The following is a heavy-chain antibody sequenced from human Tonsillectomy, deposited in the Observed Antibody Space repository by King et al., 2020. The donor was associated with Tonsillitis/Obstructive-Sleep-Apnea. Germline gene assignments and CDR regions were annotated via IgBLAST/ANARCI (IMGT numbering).Heavy chain of an antibody. V-gene: IGHV5-10-1*01. J-gene: IGHJ6*03. CDR3: AMADRRGGRRGYYYYYMDV. Sequence: VQLVESGAEEKKPGESLGISRKGSGYIFTSYWISWVRQMPGKGLEWRGRKDPSDSYTNYSPSFQGNVTISADKPISTAYLQWSSLKASDTAMLYCAMADRRGGRRGYYYYYMDVSGKETTVTVSS. CDR2: KDPSDSYT. D-gene: IGHD1-26*01. CDR1: GYIFTSYW.